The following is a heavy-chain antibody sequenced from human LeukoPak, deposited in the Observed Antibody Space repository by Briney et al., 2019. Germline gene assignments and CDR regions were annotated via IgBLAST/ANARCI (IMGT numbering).Heavy chain of an antibody. CDR1: GFTFSSYA. Sequence: GGSLRLSCAASGFTFSSYAMSWVRQAPGKGLEWVSAISGSGGSTYYADSVKGRLTISRDNSKNTLYLQMNSLRAEDTAVYYCAKDSRYPLWQYWGQGALVSVSS. J-gene: IGHJ4*02. CDR2: ISGSGGST. CDR3: AKDSRYPLWQY. V-gene: IGHV3-23*01. D-gene: IGHD3-16*01.